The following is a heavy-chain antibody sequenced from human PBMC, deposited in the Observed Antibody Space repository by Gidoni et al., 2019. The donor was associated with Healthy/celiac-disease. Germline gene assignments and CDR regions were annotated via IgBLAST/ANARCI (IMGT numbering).Heavy chain of an antibody. D-gene: IGHD6-13*01. CDR3: ARHRGYSSSWPSGATDY. CDR1: VGSTSRSRYY. J-gene: IGHJ4*02. CDR2: IYYSGSP. Sequence: QLQLQESAPGLVKPSETLSLTCTGSVGSTSRSRYYWGWLRQPPGKGLEGIGSIYYSGSPNSNPSHKSRVSISVDTYKNQFSLKLSSVTAADTAVYYCARHRGYSSSWPSGATDYWGQGTLVTVSS. V-gene: IGHV4-39*01.